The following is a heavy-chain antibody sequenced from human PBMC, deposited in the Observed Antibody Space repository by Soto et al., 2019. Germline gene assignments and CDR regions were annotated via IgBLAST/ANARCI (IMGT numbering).Heavy chain of an antibody. Sequence: TSETLSLTCNVSGGSISDFYWSWIRQSPGKRLEWIGYLYYTGSTNYNPALKSRVTISLDTSKNQFSLKLRSVTAADTAVYYCARGGGYDFRSSQAPPIDVWGQGTTVTVSS. CDR3: ARGGGYDFRSSQAPPIDV. D-gene: IGHD3-3*01. J-gene: IGHJ6*02. CDR2: LYYTGST. CDR1: GGSISDFY. V-gene: IGHV4-59*01.